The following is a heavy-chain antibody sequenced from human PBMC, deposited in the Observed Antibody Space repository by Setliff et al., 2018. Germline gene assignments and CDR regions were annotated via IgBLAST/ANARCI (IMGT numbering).Heavy chain of an antibody. CDR2: IIPIFGTA. J-gene: IGHJ5*02. V-gene: IGHV1-69*13. CDR3: ARGYRGYYNFWSGSQGANWFDP. Sequence: SVKVSCKASGGTFSSYAISWVRQAPGQGLEWMGGIIPIFGTANYAQEFQGRVTITADESTSTAYMELSSLRSEDTAVYYCARGYRGYYNFWSGSQGANWFDPWGQGTLVTVSS. D-gene: IGHD3-3*01. CDR1: GGTFSSYA.